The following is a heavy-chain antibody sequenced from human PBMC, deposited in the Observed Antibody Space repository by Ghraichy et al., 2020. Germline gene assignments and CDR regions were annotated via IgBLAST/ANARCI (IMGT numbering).Heavy chain of an antibody. CDR2: INHSGST. CDR3: ARGEFDIVVVPAAIGLPRSSTYYYYYMDV. D-gene: IGHD2-2*01. V-gene: IGHV4-34*01. Sequence: SETLSLTCAVYGGSFSGYYWSWIRQPPGKGLEWIGEINHSGSTNYNPSLKSRVTISVDTSKNQFSLKLSSVTAADTAVYYCARGEFDIVVVPAAIGLPRSSTYYYYYMDVWGKGTTVTVSS. J-gene: IGHJ6*03. CDR1: GGSFSGYY.